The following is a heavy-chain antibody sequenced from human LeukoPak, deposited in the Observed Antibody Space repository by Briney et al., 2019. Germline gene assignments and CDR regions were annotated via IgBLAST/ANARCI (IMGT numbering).Heavy chain of an antibody. J-gene: IGHJ5*02. CDR1: GGSISSYY. Sequence: SETLSLTYTVSGGSISSYYWSWIRQPPGKGLEWIGYIYYSGSTNYNPSLKSRVTISVDTSKNQFSLKLSSVTAADTAVYYCARVGTFSSSWYSSNWFDPWGQGTLVTVSS. CDR2: IYYSGST. CDR3: ARVGTFSSSWYSSNWFDP. D-gene: IGHD6-13*01. V-gene: IGHV4-59*01.